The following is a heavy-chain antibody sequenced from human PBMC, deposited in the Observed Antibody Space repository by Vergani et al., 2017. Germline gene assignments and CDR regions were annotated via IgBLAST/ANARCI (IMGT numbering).Heavy chain of an antibody. CDR1: GGSISSGSYY. D-gene: IGHD3-3*01. J-gene: IGHJ3*02. Sequence: QVQLQQWGAGLLKPSQTLSLTCTVSGGSISSGSYYWSWIRQPAGKGLEWIGRIYTSGSTNYNPSLKSRVTISVDTSKNQFSLKLSSVTAADTAVYYCARDRDFWSGYSHPSSGDAFDIWGQGTMVTVSS. CDR3: ARDRDFWSGYSHPSSGDAFDI. CDR2: IYTSGST. V-gene: IGHV4-61*02.